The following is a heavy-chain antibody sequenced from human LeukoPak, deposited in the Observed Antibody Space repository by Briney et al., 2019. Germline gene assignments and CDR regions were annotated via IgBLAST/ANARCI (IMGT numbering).Heavy chain of an antibody. CDR1: GGSISSSSYY. CDR2: IYYSGST. D-gene: IGHD2-21*02. Sequence: SETLSLTCTVSGGSISSSSYYWGWIRQPPGKGLEWIGSIYYSGSTYYNPSLKSRVTISVDTSKNQFSLKLSSVTAADTAVYYCARARSYCGGDCYNFDYWGQGTLVTVSS. J-gene: IGHJ4*02. V-gene: IGHV4-39*07. CDR3: ARARSYCGGDCYNFDY.